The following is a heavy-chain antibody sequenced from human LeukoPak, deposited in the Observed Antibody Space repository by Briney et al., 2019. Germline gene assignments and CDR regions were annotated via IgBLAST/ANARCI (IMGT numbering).Heavy chain of an antibody. CDR2: IRDDGSNK. CDR3: AKVGNYYDSSDY. J-gene: IGHJ4*02. V-gene: IGHV3-30*02. CDR1: GFTFSSYG. Sequence: GGSLRLSCAASGFTFSSYGMHWVRQAPGKGLEWVAFIRDDGSNKYYADSVKGRFTISRDNSKNTLYLEMNSLRPEDTAVYYCAKVGNYYDSSDYWGQGTLVTVSS. D-gene: IGHD3-22*01.